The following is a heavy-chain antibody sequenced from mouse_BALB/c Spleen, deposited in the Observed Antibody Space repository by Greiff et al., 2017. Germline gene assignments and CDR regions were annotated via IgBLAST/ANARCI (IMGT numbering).Heavy chain of an antibody. J-gene: IGHJ3*01. CDR3: AREGYGAWFAY. D-gene: IGHD2-14*01. Sequence: EVHLVESGGGLVQPGGSRKLSCAASGFTFSDYGMAWVRQAPGKGPEWVAFISNLAYSIYYADTVTGRFTISRENAKNTLYLEMSSLRSEDTAMYYCAREGYGAWFAYWGQGTLVTVSA. V-gene: IGHV5-15*02. CDR1: GFTFSDYG. CDR2: ISNLAYSI.